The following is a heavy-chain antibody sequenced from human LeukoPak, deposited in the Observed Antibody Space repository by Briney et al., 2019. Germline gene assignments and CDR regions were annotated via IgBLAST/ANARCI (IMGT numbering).Heavy chain of an antibody. J-gene: IGHJ4*02. CDR3: AKAQQLWYHFDY. CDR1: GFTFSSYG. V-gene: IGHV3-33*06. CDR2: IWYDGSNK. D-gene: IGHD5-18*01. Sequence: PGRSLRLSCAASGFTFSSYGMHWVRQAPGKGLEWVAVIWYDGSNKYYADSVKGRFTISRDNSKNTLYLQMNSLRAEDTAVYYCAKAQQLWYHFDYWGQGTLVTVSS.